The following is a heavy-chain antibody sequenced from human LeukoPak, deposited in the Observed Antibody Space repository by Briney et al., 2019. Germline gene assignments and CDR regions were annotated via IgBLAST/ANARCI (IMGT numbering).Heavy chain of an antibody. CDR3: AKITAPPEGQQLAQFFDY. Sequence: GGSLRLSCAASGFTFSSYGMHWVRQAPGKGLEWVAFIRYDGSNKYYADSVKGRFTISRDNSKNTLYLQMNSLRAEDTAVYYCAKITAPPEGQQLAQFFDYWGQGTLVTVSS. CDR1: GFTFSSYG. J-gene: IGHJ4*02. V-gene: IGHV3-30*02. D-gene: IGHD6-13*01. CDR2: IRYDGSNK.